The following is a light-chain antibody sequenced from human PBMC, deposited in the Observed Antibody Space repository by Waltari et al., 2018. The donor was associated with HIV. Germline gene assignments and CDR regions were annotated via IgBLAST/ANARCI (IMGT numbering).Light chain of an antibody. V-gene: IGKV3-11*01. CDR3: QQRSNSVT. J-gene: IGKJ5*01. CDR1: QSLSNY. Sequence: EIVLTQSPATLSLSPGERATLSCRDSQSLSNYLAWHQQKPGQAPRLLIFDATFRAAGIPARFRGSGSGTDFTLTISSLEPEESAVYYCQQRSNSVTFGQGTRLEIK. CDR2: DAT.